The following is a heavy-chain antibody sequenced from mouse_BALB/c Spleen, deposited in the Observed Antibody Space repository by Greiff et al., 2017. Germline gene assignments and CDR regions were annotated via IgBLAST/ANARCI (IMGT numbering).Heavy chain of an antibody. CDR2: ISSGSSTI. CDR1: GFTFSSFG. D-gene: IGHD1-1*02. CDR3: ARGELGSYDDYYAMDY. Sequence: EVQLVESGGGLVQPGGSRKLSCAASGFTFSSFGMHWVRQAPEKGLEWVAYISSGSSTIYYADTVKGRFTISRDNPKNTLFLQMTSLRSEDTAMYYCARGELGSYDDYYAMDYWGQGTSVTVSS. J-gene: IGHJ4*01. V-gene: IGHV5-17*02.